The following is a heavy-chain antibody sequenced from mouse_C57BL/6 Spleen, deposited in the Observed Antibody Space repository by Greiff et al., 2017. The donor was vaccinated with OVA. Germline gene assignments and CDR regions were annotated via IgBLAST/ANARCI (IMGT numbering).Heavy chain of an antibody. CDR3: ARRYGSSYGYFDV. CDR2: INPSSGYT. J-gene: IGHJ1*03. V-gene: IGHV1-4*01. D-gene: IGHD1-1*01. CDR1: GYTFTSYT. Sequence: VKLLESGAELARPGASVKMSCKASGYTFTSYTMHWVKQRPGQGLEWIGYINPSSGYTKYNQKFKDKATLTADKSSSTAYMQLSSLTSEDSAVYYCARRYGSSYGYFDVWGTGTTVTVSS.